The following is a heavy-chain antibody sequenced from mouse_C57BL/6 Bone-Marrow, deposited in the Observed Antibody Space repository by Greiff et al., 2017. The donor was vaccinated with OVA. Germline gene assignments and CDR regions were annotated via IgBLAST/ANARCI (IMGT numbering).Heavy chain of an antibody. CDR2: IYPRSGNT. CDR1: GYTFTSYG. J-gene: IGHJ3*01. CDR3: ARSGVLRF. V-gene: IGHV1-81*01. Sequence: VKLVESGAELARPGASVKLSCKASGYTFTSYGISWVKQRTGQGLEWIGEIYPRSGNTYYNEKFKGKATLTADKSSSTAYMELRSLTSEDSAVYFCARSGVLRFWGQGTLVTVSA. D-gene: IGHD1-1*01.